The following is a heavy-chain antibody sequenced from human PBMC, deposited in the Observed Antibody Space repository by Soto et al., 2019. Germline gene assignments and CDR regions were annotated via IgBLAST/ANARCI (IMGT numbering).Heavy chain of an antibody. CDR3: AKGSPDSSGYYYYYGMDV. D-gene: IGHD3-22*01. Sequence: SLKISCAASGFTFDDYAMHWVRQAPGKGLEWVSGISWNSGSIGYADSVKGRFTISRDNAKNSLYLQMNSLRAEDTALYYCAKGSPDSSGYYYYYGMDVWGQGTTVTVSS. CDR2: ISWNSGSI. J-gene: IGHJ6*02. CDR1: GFTFDDYA. V-gene: IGHV3-9*01.